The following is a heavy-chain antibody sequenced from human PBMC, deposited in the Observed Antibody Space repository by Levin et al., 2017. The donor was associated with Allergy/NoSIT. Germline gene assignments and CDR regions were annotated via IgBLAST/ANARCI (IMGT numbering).Heavy chain of an antibody. CDR3: ARYPITVVKDYGMDV. J-gene: IGHJ6*02. D-gene: IGHD4-23*01. Sequence: GGSLRLSCAASGFTFSSYEMNWVRQAPGKGLEWVSYISSSGSTIYYADSVKGRFTISRDNAKNSLYLQMNSLRAEDTAVYYCARYPITVVKDYGMDVWGQGTTVTVSS. CDR1: GFTFSSYE. V-gene: IGHV3-48*03. CDR2: ISSSGSTI.